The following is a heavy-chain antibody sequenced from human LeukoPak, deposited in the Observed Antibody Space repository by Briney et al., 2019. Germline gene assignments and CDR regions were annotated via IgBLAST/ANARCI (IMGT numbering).Heavy chain of an antibody. CDR2: IIPIFGIA. D-gene: IGHD6-13*01. Sequence: ASVKVSCKASGSTFSSYAISWVRQAPGQGLEWMGRIIPIFGIANYAQKFQGRVTITADKSTSTAYMELSSLRSEDTAVYYCARVYIEAAAAYYFDYWGQGTLVTVSS. CDR3: ARVYIEAAAAYYFDY. J-gene: IGHJ4*02. V-gene: IGHV1-69*04. CDR1: GSTFSSYA.